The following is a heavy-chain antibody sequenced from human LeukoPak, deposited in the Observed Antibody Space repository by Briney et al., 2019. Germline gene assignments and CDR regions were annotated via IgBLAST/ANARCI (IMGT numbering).Heavy chain of an antibody. V-gene: IGHV1-18*01. D-gene: IGHD2-2*01. Sequence: ASVKVSCTASGGTFSSYAISWVRQAPGQGLEWMGWISAYNGNTNYAQKLQGRVTMTTDTSTSTAYMELRSLRSDDTAVYYCARDIVVVPAATPSYYYYGMDVWGQGTTVTVSS. CDR3: ARDIVVVPAATPSYYYYGMDV. CDR1: GGTFSSYA. CDR2: ISAYNGNT. J-gene: IGHJ6*02.